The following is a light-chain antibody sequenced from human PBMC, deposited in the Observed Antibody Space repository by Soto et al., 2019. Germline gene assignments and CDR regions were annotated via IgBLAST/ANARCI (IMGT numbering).Light chain of an antibody. CDR2: EVS. Sequence: QYVLTQPASVSGSPGQSITISCTGTSSDVGGYNSVSWYQQHPGKAPKLMIYEVSNRPSGVSNRFSGSKSGNTASLTISGLQAEDEADYYCSSYTSSSTRVFGGGTKVTVL. V-gene: IGLV2-14*01. J-gene: IGLJ3*02. CDR1: SSDVGGYNS. CDR3: SSYTSSSTRV.